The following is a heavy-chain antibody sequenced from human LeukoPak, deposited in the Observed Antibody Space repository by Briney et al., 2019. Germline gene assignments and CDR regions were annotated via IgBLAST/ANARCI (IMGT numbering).Heavy chain of an antibody. V-gene: IGHV3-7*01. Sequence: GGSLRLSCVASRFTFSNYWMSWVRQAPGKGLEWVANINQDGSKKRYADSMKGRFTISRDNAKESLYLQLNSLRAEDTAVYYCARGLGGSCYPNHCWGQGTLVTVSS. CDR1: RFTFSNYW. D-gene: IGHD2-15*01. J-gene: IGHJ4*02. CDR2: INQDGSKK. CDR3: ARGLGGSCYPNHC.